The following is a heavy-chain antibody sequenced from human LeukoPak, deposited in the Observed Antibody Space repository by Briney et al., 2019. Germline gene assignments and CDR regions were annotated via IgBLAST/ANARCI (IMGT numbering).Heavy chain of an antibody. J-gene: IGHJ4*02. V-gene: IGHV1-69*05. CDR1: GGTFSSYA. CDR2: IIPIFGTA. D-gene: IGHD5-12*01. CDR3: ARGRGYDPSLFDY. Sequence: SVKVSCKASGGTFSSYAISWVRQAPGQGLEWMGRIIPIFGTANYAQKFQGRVTITTDESTSTAYMEMSSLRSEDTAVYYCARGRGYDPSLFDYWGQGTLVTVSS.